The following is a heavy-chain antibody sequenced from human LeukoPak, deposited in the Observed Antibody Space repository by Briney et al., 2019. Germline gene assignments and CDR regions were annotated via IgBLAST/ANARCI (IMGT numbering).Heavy chain of an antibody. D-gene: IGHD3-22*01. Sequence: SETLSLTCTVSGGSISSSSYYWGWIRQPPGKGLEWIGSIYYSGSTYYNPSLKSRVTISVDMSKNQFSLKLSSVTAADTAVYYCARLNFGDYYDSSGDFDYWGQGTLVTVSS. V-gene: IGHV4-39*01. J-gene: IGHJ4*02. CDR1: GGSISSSSYY. CDR2: IYYSGST. CDR3: ARLNFGDYYDSSGDFDY.